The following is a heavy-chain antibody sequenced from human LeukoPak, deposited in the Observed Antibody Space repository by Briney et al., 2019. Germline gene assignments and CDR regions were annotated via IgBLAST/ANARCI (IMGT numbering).Heavy chain of an antibody. D-gene: IGHD3-22*01. CDR1: GYTFTSYG. Sequence: ASVKVSCKASGYTFTSYGISWVGQAPGQGVEWMGWISAYNGNTNYAQKLQGRVTMTTDTSTSTAYMELRSLRSDDTAVYYCARRTYYYDSSGYYYGYWGQGTLVTVSS. J-gene: IGHJ4*02. CDR3: ARRTYYYDSSGYYYGY. V-gene: IGHV1-18*01. CDR2: ISAYNGNT.